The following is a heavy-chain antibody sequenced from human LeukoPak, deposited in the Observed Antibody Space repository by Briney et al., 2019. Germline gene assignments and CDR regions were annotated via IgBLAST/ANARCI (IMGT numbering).Heavy chain of an antibody. CDR1: GFTFSSYG. CDR3: AKVPFSGMDV. CDR2: ISYDGSNK. V-gene: IGHV3-30*18. J-gene: IGHJ6*02. Sequence: GGSLRLSCAASGFTFSSYGMHWVRQAPGKGLEWVAVISYDGSNKYYADSVKGRFTISRDNSKNTLYLQMNSLRAEDTAVYYCAKVPFSGMDVWGQGTTVTVSS.